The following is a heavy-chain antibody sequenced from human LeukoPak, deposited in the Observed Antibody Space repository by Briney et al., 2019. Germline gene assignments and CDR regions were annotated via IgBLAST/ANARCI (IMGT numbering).Heavy chain of an antibody. CDR3: ARGVLLEWLWIAGDAFDI. Sequence: SVKVSCKASGGTFSSYAISWVRQAPGQGLEWMGGIIPIFGTANYAQKFQGRVTITTDESTCTAYMELSSLRSEDTAVYYCARGVLLEWLWIAGDAFDIWGQGTMVTVSS. D-gene: IGHD3-3*01. J-gene: IGHJ3*02. CDR2: IIPIFGTA. CDR1: GGTFSSYA. V-gene: IGHV1-69*05.